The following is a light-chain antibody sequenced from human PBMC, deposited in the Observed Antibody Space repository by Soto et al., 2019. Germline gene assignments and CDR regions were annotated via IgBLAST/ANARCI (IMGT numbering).Light chain of an antibody. V-gene: IGKV3-20*01. CDR2: GAS. CDR3: QQYGSSPVT. Sequence: EIVLTQSPGTLSLSPGERATLSCRASQSVRSTYLAWYQQKPGQPPRLLIYGASSRATGIPDRFSGSGSGTDFTLTITRLESEDFAVYYCQQYGSSPVTFGQGTRLDIK. CDR1: QSVRSTY. J-gene: IGKJ5*01.